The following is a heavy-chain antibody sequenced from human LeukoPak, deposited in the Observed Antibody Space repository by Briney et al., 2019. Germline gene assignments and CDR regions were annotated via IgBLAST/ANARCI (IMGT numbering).Heavy chain of an antibody. Sequence: QPGGSLRLSCAASGFTVSSNYMSWVRQAPGKGLEWVSVIYSGGSTYYADSVKGRFTISRDNSKNTLYLQMNSLRAEDTAVYYCARDQAYGDRGAFDIWGHGTMVTVSS. CDR2: IYSGGST. J-gene: IGHJ3*02. CDR1: GFTVSSNY. CDR3: ARDQAYGDRGAFDI. D-gene: IGHD4-17*01. V-gene: IGHV3-66*01.